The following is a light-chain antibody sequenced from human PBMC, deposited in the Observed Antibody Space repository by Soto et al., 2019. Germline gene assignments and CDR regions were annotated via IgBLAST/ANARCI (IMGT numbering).Light chain of an antibody. CDR1: QSVSSN. CDR3: QQYNNWHPAWT. Sequence: DIVLTQSPATLSVSPGERATLSCRASQSVSSNLAWYQQKPGQAPRLLIYGASSRVASIPARFSGSRSGTEFSLTISSLQSEDFAVYYCQQYNNWHPAWTFGQGTKVDIK. V-gene: IGKV3-15*01. CDR2: GAS. J-gene: IGKJ1*01.